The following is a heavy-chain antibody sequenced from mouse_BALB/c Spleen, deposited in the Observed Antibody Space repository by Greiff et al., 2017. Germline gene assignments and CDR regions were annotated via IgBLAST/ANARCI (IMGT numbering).Heavy chain of an antibody. Sequence: QVQLKESGAELVRPGASVTLSCKASGYTFTDYEMHWVKQTPVHGLEWIGAIDPETGGTAYNQKFKGKATLTADKSSSTAYMELRSLTSEDSAVYYCTRSGRAYWGQGTLVTVSA. J-gene: IGHJ3*01. CDR3: TRSGRAY. V-gene: IGHV1-15*01. CDR2: IDPETGGT. CDR1: GYTFTDYE. D-gene: IGHD3-1*01.